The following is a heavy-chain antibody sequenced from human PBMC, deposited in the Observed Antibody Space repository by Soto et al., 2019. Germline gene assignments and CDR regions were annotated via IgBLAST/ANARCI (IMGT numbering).Heavy chain of an antibody. J-gene: IGHJ4*02. D-gene: IGHD6-19*01. Sequence: GASVKVSCKASGYTFTSYDINWVRQATGQGLEWMGWMNPNSGNTGYAQKFQGRVTMTRNTSISTAYMELSSLRSEDTAVYYCAVQDSSGWSWNDYWGQGTLVTVSS. CDR1: GYTFTSYD. V-gene: IGHV1-8*01. CDR2: MNPNSGNT. CDR3: AVQDSSGWSWNDY.